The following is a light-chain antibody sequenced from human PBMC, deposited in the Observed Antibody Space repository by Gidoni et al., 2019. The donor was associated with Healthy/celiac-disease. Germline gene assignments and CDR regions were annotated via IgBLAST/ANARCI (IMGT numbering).Light chain of an antibody. CDR2: GAS. CDR1: QSVSSN. Sequence: EIVMTQSPATLSVSPGERATLSCRASQSVSSNLAWYQQKPGQAPRLLIYGASTRATGIPARFSGSGSGTEFTLTISSLQSEDFAVYYCQQYNSGTFXQXTKVEIK. CDR3: QQYNSGT. V-gene: IGKV3-15*01. J-gene: IGKJ1*01.